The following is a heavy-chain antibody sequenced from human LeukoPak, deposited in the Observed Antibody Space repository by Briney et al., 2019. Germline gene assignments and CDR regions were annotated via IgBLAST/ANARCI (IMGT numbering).Heavy chain of an antibody. Sequence: PGGSLRLSCTASGFTFSSYSVDWVRQAPGKGLVWVSRINNDGSSTSYADSVKGRFTISRDNAKNTLYLQMNSLRAEGTAVYYCTRTDRGFDYWGQGTLVTVSS. CDR1: GFTFSSYS. J-gene: IGHJ4*02. CDR2: INNDGSST. V-gene: IGHV3-74*01. D-gene: IGHD3-10*01. CDR3: TRTDRGFDY.